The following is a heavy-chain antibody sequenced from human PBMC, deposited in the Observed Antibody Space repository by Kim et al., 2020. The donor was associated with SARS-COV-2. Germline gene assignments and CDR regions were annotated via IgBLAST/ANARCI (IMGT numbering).Heavy chain of an antibody. CDR3: AREGDYYDSSGYFYYYYGMDV. J-gene: IGHJ6*02. V-gene: IGHV3-33*01. D-gene: IGHD3-22*01. Sequence: GGSLRLSCAASGFTFSSYGMHWVRQAPGKGLEWVAVIWYDGSNKYYADSVKGRFTISRDNSKNTLYLQMNSLRAEDTAVYYCAREGDYYDSSGYFYYYYGMDVWGQGTTVTVSS. CDR2: IWYDGSNK. CDR1: GFTFSSYG.